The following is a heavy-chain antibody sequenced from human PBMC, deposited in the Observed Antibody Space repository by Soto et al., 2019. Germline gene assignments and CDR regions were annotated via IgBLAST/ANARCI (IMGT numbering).Heavy chain of an antibody. CDR3: AREGASLF. J-gene: IGHJ4*02. CDR2: VXXXAGXX. CDR1: GFTFSSYW. Sequence: PGXSLRLSCAASGFTFSSYWMHWVRQAPGXXXXXXXXVXXXAGXXAYXXXXXXXLXXXRXXXKNMMYMQMNSLRVEDTAVYYCAREGASLFWGQGTPVNVSS. V-gene: IGHV3-74*03.